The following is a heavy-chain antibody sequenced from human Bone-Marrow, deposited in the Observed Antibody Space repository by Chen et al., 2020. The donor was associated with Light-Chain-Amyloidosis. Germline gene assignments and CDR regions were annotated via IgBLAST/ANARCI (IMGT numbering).Heavy chain of an antibody. V-gene: IGHV3-30*02. Sequence: QVQLVESGGGVVQPGGSLRLSCAASGFTFSSYGMHWVRQAPGKGLEGVAFIRYDGSNKYYADSVKGRFTISRDNSKNTLYLQMNSLRAEDTAVYYCAKVDYGDYVDLDYYYYMDVWGKGTTVTVSS. D-gene: IGHD4-17*01. CDR3: AKVDYGDYVDLDYYYYMDV. CDR2: IRYDGSNK. CDR1: GFTFSSYG. J-gene: IGHJ6*03.